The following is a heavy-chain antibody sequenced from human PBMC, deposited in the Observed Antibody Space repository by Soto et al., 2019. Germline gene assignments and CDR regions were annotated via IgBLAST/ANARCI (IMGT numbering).Heavy chain of an antibody. CDR3: ARGEEDSSGYYYGYWYFDL. Sequence: EVQLVESGGGLVKPGGSLRLSCAASGFTFSSYSMNWVRQAPGKGLEWVSYIRSSSSYIYYADSVKGRFTISRDNAKKSLYLQMNSLRAEDTAVYYCARGEEDSSGYYYGYWYFDLWGRGTLVTVSS. J-gene: IGHJ2*01. V-gene: IGHV3-21*01. CDR2: IRSSSSYI. CDR1: GFTFSSYS. D-gene: IGHD3-22*01.